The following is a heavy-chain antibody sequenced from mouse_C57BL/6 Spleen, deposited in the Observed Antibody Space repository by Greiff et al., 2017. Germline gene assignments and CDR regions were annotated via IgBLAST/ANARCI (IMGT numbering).Heavy chain of an antibody. CDR1: GYTFTSYW. J-gene: IGHJ4*01. Sequence: QVQLQQPGAELVKPGASVKLSCKASGYTFTSYWMQWVKQRPGQGLEWIGEIDPSDSYTNYNQKFKGKATLTVDTSSSTAYMQLSSLTSEDSAVYYCARRYGNYADYWGQGTSVTVSS. V-gene: IGHV1-50*01. CDR2: IDPSDSYT. D-gene: IGHD2-1*01. CDR3: ARRYGNYADY.